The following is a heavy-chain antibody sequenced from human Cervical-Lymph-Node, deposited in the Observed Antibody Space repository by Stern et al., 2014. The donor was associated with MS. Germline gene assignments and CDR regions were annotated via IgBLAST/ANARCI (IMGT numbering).Heavy chain of an antibody. V-gene: IGHV1-3*01. CDR1: GYNFLDHA. CDR2: INGGPGTT. CDR3: ARQPDYSDFLDF. J-gene: IGHJ4*02. Sequence: QVQLVQSGAEVKKPGASMTISCKTSGYNFLDHAIHWVRQAPGQRLEWMGWINGGPGTTKYSQKFQGTVSFTRDKAASAAYMVLSSLSPDDTAVYYCARQPDYSDFLDFWGQGTLVTVSS. D-gene: IGHD4-11*01.